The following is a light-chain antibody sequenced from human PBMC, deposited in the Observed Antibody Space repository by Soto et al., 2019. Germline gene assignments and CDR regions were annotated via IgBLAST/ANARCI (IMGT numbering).Light chain of an antibody. J-gene: IGKJ3*01. CDR3: QQLNSYVFA. Sequence: DLQLTQSPSFLSASVGDRVTITCRASQDVSRYLAWYQQKPGKAPNLLIYAASTLRSGVPSRFSGSGSETEFNLTISSLQPEDFATYYCQQLNSYVFAFGPGTKVDIK. CDR2: AAS. V-gene: IGKV1-9*01. CDR1: QDVSRY.